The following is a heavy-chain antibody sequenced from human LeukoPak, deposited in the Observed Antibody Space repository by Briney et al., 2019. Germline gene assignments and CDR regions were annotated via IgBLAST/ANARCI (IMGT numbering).Heavy chain of an antibody. Sequence: SETLSLTRTVSGGSISSYYWSWIRQPPGKGLEWIGYTYYSGSTNYNPSLKSRVTISVDTSKNQFSLKLSSVTAADTAVYYCARLQYYFDYWGQGTLVTVSS. CDR2: TYYSGST. CDR3: ARLQYYFDY. D-gene: IGHD4-11*01. CDR1: GGSISSYY. V-gene: IGHV4-59*08. J-gene: IGHJ4*02.